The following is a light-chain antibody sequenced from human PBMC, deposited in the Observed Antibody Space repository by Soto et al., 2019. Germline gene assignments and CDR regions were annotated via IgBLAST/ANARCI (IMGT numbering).Light chain of an antibody. CDR2: LNSDGSH. CDR3: QTWGTGIEV. V-gene: IGLV4-69*01. CDR1: SGQSSYT. J-gene: IGLJ3*02. Sequence: QPVLTQSPSASASLGASVKLTCTLSSGQSSYTIAWHQQQPEKGPRYLMTLNSDGSHSKGDGIPDRFSGSSSGAERYLSISSLQSEDEADYYCQTWGTGIEVFGGGTKLTVL.